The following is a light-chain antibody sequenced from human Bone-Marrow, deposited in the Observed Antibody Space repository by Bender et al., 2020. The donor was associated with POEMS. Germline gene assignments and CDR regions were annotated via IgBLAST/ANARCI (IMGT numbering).Light chain of an antibody. CDR1: SSNIGAGYD. Sequence: QPVLTQPPSVSGAPGQRVTISCAGSSSNIGAGYDVHWYQQVPGTAPKVVIYDSTSRPSGVPDRFSGSESGTSASLAITGLQAEDEADFYCQSYDSSLSVYVFGTGTKVTVL. CDR2: DST. J-gene: IGLJ1*01. CDR3: QSYDSSLSVYV. V-gene: IGLV1-40*01.